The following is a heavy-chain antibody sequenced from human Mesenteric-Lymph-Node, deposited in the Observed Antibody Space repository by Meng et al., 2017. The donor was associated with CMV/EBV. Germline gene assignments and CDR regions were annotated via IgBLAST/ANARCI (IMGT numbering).Heavy chain of an antibody. Sequence: GGSLRLSCVGSGFTFSSYWMSWVRQAPGKGLEWVANIKQDGSERYYVASVKGRFTISRDNARNSLYLQMNSLRADDTAVYYCARVMGYYEFWNGFYTFDYWGQGNLVTVSS. J-gene: IGHJ4*02. CDR1: GFTFSSYW. CDR2: IKQDGSER. D-gene: IGHD3-3*01. V-gene: IGHV3-7*01. CDR3: ARVMGYYEFWNGFYTFDY.